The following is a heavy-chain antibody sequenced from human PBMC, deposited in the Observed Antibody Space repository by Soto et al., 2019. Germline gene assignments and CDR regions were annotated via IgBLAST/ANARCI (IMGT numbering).Heavy chain of an antibody. J-gene: IGHJ6*03. CDR3: AIAQRGYSNYGDYYYYYMDV. V-gene: IGHV3-23*01. Sequence: LRLSCAASGFTFSSYAMSWVRQAPGKGLEWVSAISGSGGSTYYADSVKGRFTISRDNSKNTLYLQMNSLRAEDTAVYYCAIAQRGYSNYGDYYYYYMDVWGKGTTVTVSS. CDR2: ISGSGGST. D-gene: IGHD4-4*01. CDR1: GFTFSSYA.